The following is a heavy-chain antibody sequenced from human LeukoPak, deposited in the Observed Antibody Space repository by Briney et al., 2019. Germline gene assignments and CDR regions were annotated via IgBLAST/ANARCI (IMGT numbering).Heavy chain of an antibody. V-gene: IGHV1-18*01. CDR2: ISAYNGNT. CDR3: ARAITIFGVVIISEFDY. Sequence: ASVKVSCKASGYTFTSYGISWVRQAPGQGLEWMGWISAYNGNTNYAQKLQGRVTMTTDTSTSTAYMELRSLRSDDTAVYYCARAITIFGVVIISEFDYWGQGTLVTVSS. J-gene: IGHJ4*02. D-gene: IGHD3-3*01. CDR1: GYTFTSYG.